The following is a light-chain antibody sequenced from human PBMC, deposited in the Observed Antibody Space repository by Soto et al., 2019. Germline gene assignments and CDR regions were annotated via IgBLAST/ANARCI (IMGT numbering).Light chain of an antibody. CDR2: NNH. CDR3: AAWDDSLDGYV. J-gene: IGLJ1*01. CDR1: RSNIGSNN. V-gene: IGLV1-44*01. Sequence: QSVLTQPPSASGIPGQRVTISCSGSRSNIGSNNVNWYQQLPGTAPGLLTFNNHLRPSGVPDRFSGSKSGTSASLAISGLQSEDEGDYYCAAWDDSLDGYVFGTGTKVTVL.